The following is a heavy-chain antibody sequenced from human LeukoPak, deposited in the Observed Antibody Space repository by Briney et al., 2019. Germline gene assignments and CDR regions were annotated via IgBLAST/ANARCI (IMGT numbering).Heavy chain of an antibody. V-gene: IGHV4-39*01. Sequence: PSETLSLTCTVSGGSINSASYYWGWIRQSPWKGLEWIGTFYYTGSTYYNPSLKSRVTISEGTPKNQFSLRLNSVTAADTGVYYCARRKSSSLYGTSFDFWGLGTLVTVSS. CDR3: ARRKSSSLYGTSFDF. CDR1: GGSINSASYY. J-gene: IGHJ4*02. CDR2: FYYTGST. D-gene: IGHD2-2*01.